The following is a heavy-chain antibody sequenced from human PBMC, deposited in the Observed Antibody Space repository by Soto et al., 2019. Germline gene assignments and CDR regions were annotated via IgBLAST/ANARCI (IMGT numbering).Heavy chain of an antibody. V-gene: IGHV3-48*02. Sequence: GGSLRLSCAASGFTFSSYSMNWVRQAPGKGLEWVSYISSSSSTIYYADSVKGRFTISRDNAKNSLYLQMNSLRDEDTAVYKCAKDLRTTISDYGMDVWGQGTTVTVSS. J-gene: IGHJ6*02. D-gene: IGHD2-15*01. CDR3: AKDLRTTISDYGMDV. CDR2: ISSSSSTI. CDR1: GFTFSSYS.